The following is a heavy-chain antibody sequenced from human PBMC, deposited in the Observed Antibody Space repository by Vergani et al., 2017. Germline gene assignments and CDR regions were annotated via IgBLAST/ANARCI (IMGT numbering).Heavy chain of an antibody. D-gene: IGHD6-19*01. V-gene: IGHV4-31*02. CDR3: TRHGRSGWAGYFQH. CDR2: IYYTGGT. Sequence: QVLLQESGPGLVKPSQTLSLTCIVSGGSMKINDYYWTWIRQHPVKGLEWIGSIYYTGGTYNNPSLKSRVTMSIDTSKNQFSLNLTSVTAADTAVYYCTRHGRSGWAGYFQHWGQGTLVTASS. CDR1: GGSMKINDYY. J-gene: IGHJ1*01.